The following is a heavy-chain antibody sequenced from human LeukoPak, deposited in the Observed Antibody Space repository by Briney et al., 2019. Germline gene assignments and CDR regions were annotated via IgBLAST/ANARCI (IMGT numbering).Heavy chain of an antibody. CDR3: ARVEYYDSSGYYYDY. Sequence: GASVKVSCKASGYTFTGYYMHWVRQAPGQGLEWMGRINPNSGGTNYAQKFQGRVTMTRDTSISTAYMELSRLRSDDTAVYYRARVEYYDSSGYYYDYWGQGTLVTVSS. CDR2: INPNSGGT. V-gene: IGHV1-2*06. CDR1: GYTFTGYY. D-gene: IGHD3-22*01. J-gene: IGHJ4*02.